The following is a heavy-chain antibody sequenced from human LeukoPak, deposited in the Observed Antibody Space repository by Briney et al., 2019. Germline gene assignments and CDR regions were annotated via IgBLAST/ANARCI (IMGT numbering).Heavy chain of an antibody. D-gene: IGHD3-22*01. CDR2: INHSGTT. CDR1: GGSFSDHY. V-gene: IGHV4-34*01. CDR3: ARGVTDYYDSSGYYPDY. J-gene: IGHJ4*02. Sequence: SETLSLTCAVYGGSFSDHYWNWIRQPPGKGLEWIGEINHSGTTNYNPSLKSRVTISVDTSKNQFSLKLSSVTAADTAVYYCARGVTDYYDSSGYYPDYWGQGTLVTVSS.